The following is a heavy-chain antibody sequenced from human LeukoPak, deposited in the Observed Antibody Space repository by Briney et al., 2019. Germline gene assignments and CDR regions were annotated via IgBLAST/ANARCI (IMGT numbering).Heavy chain of an antibody. J-gene: IGHJ4*02. D-gene: IGHD3-9*01. V-gene: IGHV3-23*01. Sequence: PGGSLRLSCAASGFTFSTYAMTWVRQAPGKGLEWVSTISGSGDGTTYADPVKGRITVSRDNSENTLYLQMNSLRAEDTAVYYCARSLTDYYFDYWGQGTLVTVSS. CDR2: ISGSGDGT. CDR1: GFTFSTYA. CDR3: ARSLTDYYFDY.